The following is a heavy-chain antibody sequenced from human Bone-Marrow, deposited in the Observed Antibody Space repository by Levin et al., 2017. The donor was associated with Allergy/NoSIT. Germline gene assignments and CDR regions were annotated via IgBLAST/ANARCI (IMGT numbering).Heavy chain of an antibody. CDR2: ISGDGDST. J-gene: IGHJ6*03. CDR3: VKPLPNYFYYYLDV. CDR1: GFFFRDHA. V-gene: IGHV3-23*01. Sequence: GGSLRLSCATSGFFFRDHAMSWVHQAPGKGLEWVSAISGDGDSTFYAASVKGRFIISRDNSRNTLSLQMNSLRAEDTAVYYCVKPLPNYFYYYLDVWGKGTTVTVS.